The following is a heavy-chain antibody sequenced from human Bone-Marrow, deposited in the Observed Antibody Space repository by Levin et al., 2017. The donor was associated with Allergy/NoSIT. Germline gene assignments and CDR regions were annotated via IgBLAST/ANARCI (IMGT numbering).Heavy chain of an antibody. J-gene: IGHJ4*02. Sequence: GGSLRLSCKASGYTFTSYDINWVRQATGQGLEWMGWMNPNSGNTGYAQKFQGRVTMTRNTSISTAYMELSSLRSEDTAVYYCARGGVLRFLEWLLYYWGQGTLVTVSS. CDR1: GYTFTSYD. V-gene: IGHV1-8*01. CDR3: ARGGVLRFLEWLLYY. D-gene: IGHD3-3*01. CDR2: MNPNSGNT.